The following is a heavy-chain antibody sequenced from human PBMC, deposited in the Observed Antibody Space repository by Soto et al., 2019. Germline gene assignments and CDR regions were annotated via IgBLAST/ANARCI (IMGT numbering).Heavy chain of an antibody. J-gene: IGHJ3*02. Sequence: GGSLRLSCTASGFIVSNTYVNWVRQATGKGLEWVSVISNRGDTHYADSVRGRFSLSRDISDNTLHLQMNNLRVEDTAVYYCAREPRYCRGGSCSITGDAYDIWGQGTMVTVSS. D-gene: IGHD2-15*01. V-gene: IGHV3-66*01. CDR3: AREPRYCRGGSCSITGDAYDI. CDR1: GFIVSNTY. CDR2: ISNRGDT.